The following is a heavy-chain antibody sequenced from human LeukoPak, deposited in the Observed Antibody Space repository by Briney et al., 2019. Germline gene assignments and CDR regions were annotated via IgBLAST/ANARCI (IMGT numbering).Heavy chain of an antibody. V-gene: IGHV4-39*07. D-gene: IGHD2-2*02. CDR2: IYTSGST. Sequence: SETLSLTCTVSGGSISSSSYYWGWIRQPPGKGLEWIGRIYTSGSTNYNPSLKSRVTMSVDTSKNQFSLKLSSVTAADTAVYYCARATRYCSSPRCYIGDYYYYYYMDVWGKGTTVTVSS. CDR3: ARATRYCSSPRCYIGDYYYYYYMDV. CDR1: GGSISSSSYY. J-gene: IGHJ6*03.